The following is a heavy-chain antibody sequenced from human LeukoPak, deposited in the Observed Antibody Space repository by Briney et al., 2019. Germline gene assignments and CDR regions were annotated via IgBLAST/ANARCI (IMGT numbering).Heavy chain of an antibody. CDR2: ISYDGSNK. D-gene: IGHD3-3*01. Sequence: AGGSLRLSCAASGFTFSSYAMHWVRQAPGKGLEWVAVISYDGSNKYYADSVKGRFTISRDNSKSTLYPQMNSLRAEDTAVYYCARDNDYYFDYWGQGTLVTVAS. J-gene: IGHJ4*02. V-gene: IGHV3-30*04. CDR1: GFTFSSYA. CDR3: ARDNDYYFDY.